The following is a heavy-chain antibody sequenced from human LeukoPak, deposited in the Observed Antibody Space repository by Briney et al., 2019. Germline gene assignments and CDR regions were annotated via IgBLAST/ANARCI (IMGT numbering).Heavy chain of an antibody. Sequence: SETLSLTCTVSGDSIISCYWSWIRQSPEKGLEGIGYIHSSGPTNYHSSLKSRITMSVDTSKNQFSPKVTSVTAADTAVYYCARQNSDYPYYFDYWGQGALVTVSS. J-gene: IGHJ4*02. CDR3: ARQNSDYPYYFDY. V-gene: IGHV4-59*08. CDR2: IHSSGPT. D-gene: IGHD3-22*01. CDR1: GDSIISCY.